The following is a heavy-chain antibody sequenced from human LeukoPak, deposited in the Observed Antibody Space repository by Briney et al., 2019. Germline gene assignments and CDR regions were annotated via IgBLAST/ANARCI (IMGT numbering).Heavy chain of an antibody. J-gene: IGHJ3*02. CDR2: IYPGDSDT. CDR3: ARHKFLYGSGSSGAFDI. V-gene: IGHV5-51*01. D-gene: IGHD3-10*01. CDR1: GYSFTSYW. Sequence: GESLKISCKGSGYSFTSYWIGWVRQMPGKGLEWMGIIYPGDSDTRYSPSFQGQVTISADKSISTAYLQWSSLKASDTAMYYCARHKFLYGSGSSGAFDIWGQGTMVTVSS.